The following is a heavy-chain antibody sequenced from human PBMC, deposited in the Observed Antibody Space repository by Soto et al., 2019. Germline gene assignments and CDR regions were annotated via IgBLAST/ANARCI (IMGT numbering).Heavy chain of an antibody. V-gene: IGHV5-51*01. D-gene: IGHD1-26*01. CDR3: ARLSGTYHYDY. J-gene: IGHJ4*02. CDR1: GYSFTNYW. CDR2: IYPGDPDT. Sequence: PGESLKISCKGSGYSFTNYWIGWVRQMPGRGLEWMGIIYPGDPDTKYSPSFQGQVTISADKSISTAYLQWRSLKASDTAMFYCARLSGTYHYDYWGQGTLVTVSS.